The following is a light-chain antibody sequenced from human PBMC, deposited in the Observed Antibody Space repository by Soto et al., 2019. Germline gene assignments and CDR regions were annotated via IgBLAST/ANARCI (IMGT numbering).Light chain of an antibody. CDR1: QSVRSN. V-gene: IGKV3-15*01. J-gene: IGKJ5*01. Sequence: EKVMTPSPATLSVSPGARATLSCRASQSVRSNLAWYQQKPGQPPRVLIYDASTRATRIPSRFSGSGSGTEFTLTISSLQPDDFATYYCQQHGHWPSTFGQGTRLEIK. CDR3: QQHGHWPST. CDR2: DAS.